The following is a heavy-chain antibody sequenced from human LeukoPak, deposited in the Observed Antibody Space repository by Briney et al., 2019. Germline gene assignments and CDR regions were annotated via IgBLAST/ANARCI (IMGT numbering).Heavy chain of an antibody. Sequence: GGSLRLPCAASGFTFSSYSMNWVRQAPGKGLEWVSSISSSSSYIYYADSVKGRFTISRDNAKNSLYLQMNSLRAEDTAVYYCARDASADILTGYYLRKNPPPTYWGQGTLVTVSS. V-gene: IGHV3-21*01. CDR1: GFTFSSYS. J-gene: IGHJ4*02. CDR2: ISSSSSYI. D-gene: IGHD3-9*01. CDR3: ARDASADILTGYYLRKNPPPTY.